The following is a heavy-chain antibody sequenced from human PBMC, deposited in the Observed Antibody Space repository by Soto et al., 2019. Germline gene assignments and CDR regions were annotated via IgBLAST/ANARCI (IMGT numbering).Heavy chain of an antibody. V-gene: IGHV4-31*03. CDR3: AREPVTMIVVKGAFDI. CDR2: IYYSGST. Sequence: SETLSLTCTVSGGSISSGGYYWSWIRQHPGKGLEWIGYIYYSGSTYYNPSLKSRVTISVDTSKNQFSLELSSVTAADTAVYYCAREPVTMIVVKGAFDIWGQGTMVTVPS. J-gene: IGHJ3*02. D-gene: IGHD3-22*01. CDR1: GGSISSGGYY.